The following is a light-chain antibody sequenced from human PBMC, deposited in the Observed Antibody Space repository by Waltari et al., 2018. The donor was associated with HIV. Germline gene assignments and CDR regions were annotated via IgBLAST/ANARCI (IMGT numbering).Light chain of an antibody. CDR1: VLPKQY. Sequence: SYELTQPPSVSVSPGQTARITCSGDVLPKQYAYWYQKMPGQAPVLVIYQDSERPSGIPERFSASSSGTTVTLTISGVQAEDEADYYCQSAESTGIGVFGGGTKLTVL. CDR3: QSAESTGIGV. CDR2: QDS. V-gene: IGLV3-25*03. J-gene: IGLJ3*02.